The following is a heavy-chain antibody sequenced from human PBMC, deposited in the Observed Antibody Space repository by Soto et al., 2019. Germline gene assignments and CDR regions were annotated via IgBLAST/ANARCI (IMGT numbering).Heavy chain of an antibody. CDR1: GFTFSSHS. CDR2: ISSSGSYI. J-gene: IGHJ4*02. V-gene: IGHV3-21*01. Sequence: GSLRLSCAASGFTFSSHSMNWVRQAPGKGLEWVSSISSSGSYIYYADSLKGRFAISRDNAKNSLYLQMNSLRAEDTAVYYCASIPGGPPLRYFDYWGQGTLVTVSS. D-gene: IGHD3-10*01. CDR3: ASIPGGPPLRYFDY.